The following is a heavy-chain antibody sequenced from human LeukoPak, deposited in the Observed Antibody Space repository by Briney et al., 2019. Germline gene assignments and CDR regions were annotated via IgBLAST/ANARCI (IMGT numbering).Heavy chain of an antibody. Sequence: GGSLRLSCAASGFNFNKYDMTWARQAPGKGLEWVSTITGRSDKTYYTDSVKGWFVTSRDYSKDTLYLQMNSLRAEDTALYYCAKGGWLDDLGQGALVTVSS. CDR2: ITGRSDKT. D-gene: IGHD6-19*01. J-gene: IGHJ4*02. CDR1: GFNFNKYD. V-gene: IGHV3-23*01. CDR3: AKGGWLDD.